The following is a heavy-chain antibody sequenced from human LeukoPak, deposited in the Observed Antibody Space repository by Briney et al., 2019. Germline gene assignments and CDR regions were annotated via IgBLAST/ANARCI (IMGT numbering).Heavy chain of an antibody. D-gene: IGHD6-13*01. V-gene: IGHV4-4*07. CDR1: GGSITSYY. CDR2: IHTSGST. J-gene: IGHJ4*02. CDR3: ARLVSSSWSFDY. Sequence: PSETLSLTCTVSGGSITSYYWSWIRQPAGKGLEWIGRIHTSGSTNYNPSLKSRVTMSEDTSKNQFSLKLSSVTAADTAVYYCARLVSSSWSFDYWGQGTLVTVSS.